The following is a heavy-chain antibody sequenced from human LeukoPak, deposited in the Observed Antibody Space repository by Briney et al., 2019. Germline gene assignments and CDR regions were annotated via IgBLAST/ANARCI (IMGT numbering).Heavy chain of an antibody. Sequence: SATLSLTXTVSGGSISXXXXXXGWIRQPPXXXXXXIASIYYSGSTYYNPSLXSXVXISVDTSKNQLSLKLTSVTAADTAIYYCSRESGAFCPFGHWGQGTLVIVPS. CDR3: SRESGAFCPFGH. J-gene: IGHJ4*02. V-gene: IGHV4-39*07. D-gene: IGHD1-26*01. CDR1: GGSISXXXXX. CDR2: IYYSGST.